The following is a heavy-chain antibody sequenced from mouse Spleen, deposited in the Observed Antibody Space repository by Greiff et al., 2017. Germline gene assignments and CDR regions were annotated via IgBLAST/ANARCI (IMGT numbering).Heavy chain of an antibody. CDR1: GFTFSSYA. CDR3: AREETTATGYFDD. J-gene: IGHJ2*01. V-gene: IGHV5-9-3*01. D-gene: IGHD1-2*01. CDR2: ISSGGSYT. Sequence: EVQLQESGGGLVKPGGSLKLSCAASGFTFSSYAMSWVRQTPEKRLEWVATISSGGSYTYYPASVKWLFTISRDNAKNTLYMQMSRRRSEETAMYYGAREETTATGYFDDGGQGTTLTVAS.